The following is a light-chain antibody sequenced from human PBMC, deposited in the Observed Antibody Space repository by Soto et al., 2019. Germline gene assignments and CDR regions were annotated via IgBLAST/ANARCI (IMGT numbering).Light chain of an antibody. CDR2: EVS. CDR3: SSYTTIKSVV. Sequence: QSVLTQPASVSGSPGQSITISCTGTSSDIGTYKYVSWFQRRPGKAPKLIIFEVSNRPSGISDPFSGFKSANTAYLTISGVQPDDEADYHCSSYTTIKSVVFGGGTKVTGL. V-gene: IGLV2-14*01. J-gene: IGLJ3*02. CDR1: SSDIGTYKY.